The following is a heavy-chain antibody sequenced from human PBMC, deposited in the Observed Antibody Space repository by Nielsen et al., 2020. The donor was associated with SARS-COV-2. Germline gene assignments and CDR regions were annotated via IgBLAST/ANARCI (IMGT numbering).Heavy chain of an antibody. CDR2: ISTGGGST. J-gene: IGHJ2*01. CDR3: AKSWPVVVTAMVFDL. CDR1: GFGFRTFA. Sequence: GGSLRLSCAASGFGFRTFAMIWVRQSPGKGLQWVSSISTGGGSTYYTDSLKGRFVISRDNSKNSLYLQMSSLRAEDTAVYYCAKSWPVVVTAMVFDLWGRGTLVTVSS. D-gene: IGHD2-21*02. V-gene: IGHV3-21*01.